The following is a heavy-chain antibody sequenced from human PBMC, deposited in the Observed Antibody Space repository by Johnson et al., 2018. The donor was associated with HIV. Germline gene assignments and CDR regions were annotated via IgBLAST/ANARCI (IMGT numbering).Heavy chain of an antibody. CDR1: GFTFSGSA. CDR2: IRVRANTYAT. J-gene: IGHJ3*02. Sequence: VQLVESGGGVVQPGRSLRRSCAASGFTFSGSAMHWVRQASGKGLEWVGRIRVRANTYATAYAASRKGSVTISRDDSTNTAYLQMNSLAPEDTAVYYCASTIDIVPTGRSYDAFDIWGQGTLVTVSS. D-gene: IGHD5-12*01. CDR3: ASTIDIVPTGRSYDAFDI. V-gene: IGHV3-73*01.